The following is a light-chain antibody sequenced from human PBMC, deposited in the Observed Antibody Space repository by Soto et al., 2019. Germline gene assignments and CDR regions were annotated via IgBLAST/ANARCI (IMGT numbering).Light chain of an antibody. Sequence: EIVLTQSPATLSLSPGGRATLSWRASQSVSSYLAWYQQKPGQSPRLLIYDASNRATGIPARFSGSGSGTDFTLTISSLEPEDFAVYYCQQRSNWRWLTFGGGTKVDIK. CDR2: DAS. CDR1: QSVSSY. CDR3: QQRSNWRWLT. V-gene: IGKV3-11*01. J-gene: IGKJ4*01.